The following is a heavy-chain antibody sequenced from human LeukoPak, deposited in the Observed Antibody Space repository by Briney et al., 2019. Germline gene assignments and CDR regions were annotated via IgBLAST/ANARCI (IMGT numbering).Heavy chain of an antibody. CDR1: GGSISSYY. CDR2: IYYSGST. Sequence: SETLSLTCTVSGGSISSYYWSWIRQPPGKGLEWIGYIYYSGSTNYNPSLKSRVTISVDTSKNQFSLKLSSVTAADTAVYYCARDAQDCTNGVCYGPYYYYYMDVWGKGTTVTVSS. V-gene: IGHV4-59*01. CDR3: ARDAQDCTNGVCYGPYYYYYMDV. J-gene: IGHJ6*03. D-gene: IGHD2-8*01.